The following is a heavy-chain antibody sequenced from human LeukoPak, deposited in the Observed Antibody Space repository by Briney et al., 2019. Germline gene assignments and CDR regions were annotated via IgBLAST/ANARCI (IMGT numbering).Heavy chain of an antibody. J-gene: IGHJ3*01. Sequence: GGSLRLSCGASGFTFRNYGMHWVRQAPGKGLEWVAIIWYDGSKKYYADSVKGRFTISRDNSKNTLYLQMNSLRVEDTAVYYCARSRARTSVFDFGGQGTMVTLSS. D-gene: IGHD5/OR15-5a*01. CDR1: GFTFRNYG. CDR2: IWYDGSKK. CDR3: ARSRARTSVFDF. V-gene: IGHV3-33*01.